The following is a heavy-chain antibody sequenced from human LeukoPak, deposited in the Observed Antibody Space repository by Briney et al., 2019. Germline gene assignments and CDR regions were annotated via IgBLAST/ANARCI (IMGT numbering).Heavy chain of an antibody. V-gene: IGHV1-2*02. J-gene: IGHJ4*02. CDR2: INPNSGGT. Sequence: GASVKVSCKASGYTFTGYYMYWVRQAPGQGLEWMGWINPNSGGTNYAQKFQGRVTMTRDTSISTAYMELSRLRSDDTAVYYCARVIRKNYGDYEPLGYWGQGTLVTVSS. CDR3: ARVIRKNYGDYEPLGY. D-gene: IGHD4-17*01. CDR1: GYTFTGYY.